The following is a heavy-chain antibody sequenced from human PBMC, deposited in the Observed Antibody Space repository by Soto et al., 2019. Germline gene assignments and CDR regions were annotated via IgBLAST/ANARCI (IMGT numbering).Heavy chain of an antibody. CDR1: GFTFSSYA. CDR3: ARGAQLIAAPLQL. D-gene: IGHD6-13*01. V-gene: IGHV3-30-3*01. Sequence: GGSLRLSCAASGFTFSSYAMHWVRQAPGKGLQWVAVISYDGSNKYYADSVKGRFTISRDNSKNTLYLQMNSLRAEDTAVYYCARGAQLIAAPLQLWGQGTLVPVSS. J-gene: IGHJ1*01. CDR2: ISYDGSNK.